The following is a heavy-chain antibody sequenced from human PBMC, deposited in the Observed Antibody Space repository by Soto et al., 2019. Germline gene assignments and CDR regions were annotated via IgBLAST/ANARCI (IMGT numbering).Heavy chain of an antibody. J-gene: IGHJ4*02. CDR2: IDPSDSYT. D-gene: IGHD3-22*01. CDR3: ARVKYYYDSSGYYLPY. CDR1: GYSFTSYW. Sequence: GESLKISCKGSGYSFTSYWISWVRQMPGKGLEWMGRIDPSDSYTNYSPSFQGHVTISADKSISTAYLQWSSLKASDTAMYYCARVKYYYDSSGYYLPYWGQGTLVTV. V-gene: IGHV5-10-1*01.